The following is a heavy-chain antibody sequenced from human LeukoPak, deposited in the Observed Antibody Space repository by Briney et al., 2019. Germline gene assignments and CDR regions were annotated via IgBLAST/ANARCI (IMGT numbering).Heavy chain of an antibody. CDR1: GFSFTNYG. CDR2: ISYDGRNI. V-gene: IGHV3-30*18. D-gene: IGHD3-22*01. J-gene: IGHJ4*02. CDR3: AKDGAYYYDSSGPFDY. Sequence: GGSLRLSCTASGFSFTNYGMHWVRQAPGKGLEWVAAISYDGRNIYYADVVKGRFTISRDNSRNTLYLQMNSLRAEDTAVYYCAKDGAYYYDSSGPFDYWGQGTLVTVSS.